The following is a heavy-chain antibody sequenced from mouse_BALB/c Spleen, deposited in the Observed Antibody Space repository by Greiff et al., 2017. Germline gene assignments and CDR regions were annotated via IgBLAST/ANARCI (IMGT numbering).Heavy chain of an antibody. V-gene: IGHV2-2*02. CDR1: GFSLTSYG. D-gene: IGHD1-1*02. CDR2: IWSGGST. CDR3: ARNGGYYWYFDV. Sequence: VQLVESGPGLVQPSQSLSITCTVSGFSLTSYGVHWVRQSPGKGLEWLGVIWSGGSTDYNAAFISRLSISKDNSKRQVFFKMNSLQANDTAIYYCARNGGYYWYFDVWGAGTTVTVSS. J-gene: IGHJ1*01.